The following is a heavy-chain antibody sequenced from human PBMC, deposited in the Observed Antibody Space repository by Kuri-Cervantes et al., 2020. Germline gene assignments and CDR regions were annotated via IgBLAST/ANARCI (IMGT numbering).Heavy chain of an antibody. Sequence: GGSLRLSCVGSGFTFSSYWMSWVRQAPGRGLEWVANIKQDGSEKYYVGSVKGRFIISKDTANNTLYLQMNSLRVNDTATYYCAKESDAFDIWGQGTMVTVSS. V-gene: IGHV3-7*03. CDR3: AKESDAFDI. CDR1: GFTFSSYW. J-gene: IGHJ3*02. CDR2: IKQDGSEK.